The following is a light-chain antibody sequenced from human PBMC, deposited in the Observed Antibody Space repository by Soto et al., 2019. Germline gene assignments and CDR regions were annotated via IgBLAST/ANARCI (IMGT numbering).Light chain of an antibody. Sequence: DIQLTQSPSSLSASVGDRVTITCRASQSMSDSLNWYQQKSGQAPKLLIYSASNLESGVPSRFSGDGSGTDFTLTISSLQPEDFGTYFCQQSYSNSYTFGQGTTLEIK. CDR2: SAS. CDR3: QQSYSNSYT. CDR1: QSMSDS. J-gene: IGKJ2*01. V-gene: IGKV1-39*01.